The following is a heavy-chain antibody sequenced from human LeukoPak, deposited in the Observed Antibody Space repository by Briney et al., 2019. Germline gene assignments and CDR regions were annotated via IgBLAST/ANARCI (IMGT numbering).Heavy chain of an antibody. CDR3: ARPHYYYYYMDV. V-gene: IGHV4-59*04. Sequence: SETLSLTCTVSGGSISSYYWSWIRQPPGKGLEWIGYIYYSGSTYYNPSLKSRVTISVDTSKNQFSLKLSSVTAADTAVYYCARPHYYYYYMDVWGKGTTVTVSS. CDR1: GGSISSYY. CDR2: IYYSGST. J-gene: IGHJ6*03.